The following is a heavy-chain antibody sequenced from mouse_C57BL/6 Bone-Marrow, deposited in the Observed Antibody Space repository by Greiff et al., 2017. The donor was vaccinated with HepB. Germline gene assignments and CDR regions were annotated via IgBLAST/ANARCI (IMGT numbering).Heavy chain of an antibody. CDR1: GYTFTSYW. CDR3: ARNDYGAWFAD. CDR2: IDPSDSYT. V-gene: IGHV1-69*01. J-gene: IGHJ3*01. Sequence: QVQLKESGAELVMPGASVKLSCKASGYTFTSYWMHWVKQRPGQGLELIGEIDPSDSYTNYNQKFKGKSTLTVDKSSSTAYLQLSSLTSEDSAVYYCARNDYGAWFADWGQGTLVTVSA. D-gene: IGHD2-4*01.